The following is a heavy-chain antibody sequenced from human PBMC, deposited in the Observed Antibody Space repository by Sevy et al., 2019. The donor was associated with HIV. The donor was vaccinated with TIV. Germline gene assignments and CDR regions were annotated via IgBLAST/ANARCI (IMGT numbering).Heavy chain of an antibody. V-gene: IGHV4-59*01. CDR3: ARDREGSCSGGSCYYGMDV. D-gene: IGHD2-15*01. Sequence: SETLSLTCTVSGGSISSYYWSWIRQPPGKGLEWTGYIYYSGSTNYNPSLKSRVTISVDTSKNQFSLKLSSVTAADTAVYYCARDREGSCSGGSCYYGMDVWGQGTTVTVSS. J-gene: IGHJ6*02. CDR2: IYYSGST. CDR1: GGSISSYY.